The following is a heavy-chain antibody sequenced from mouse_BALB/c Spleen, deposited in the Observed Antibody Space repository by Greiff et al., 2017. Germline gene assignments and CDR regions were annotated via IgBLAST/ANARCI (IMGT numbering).Heavy chain of an antibody. CDR2: INPYNDGT. CDR3: ARLRAGNYYAMDY. D-gene: IGHD2-1*01. Sequence: EVQLVESGPELVKPGASVKMSCKASGYTFTSYVLHWVKQKPGQGLEWIGYINPYNDGTKYNEKFKGKATLTSDKSSSTAYMELSSLTSEDSAVYYCARLRAGNYYAMDYWGQGTSVTVSS. CDR1: GYTFTSYV. J-gene: IGHJ4*01. V-gene: IGHV1-14*01.